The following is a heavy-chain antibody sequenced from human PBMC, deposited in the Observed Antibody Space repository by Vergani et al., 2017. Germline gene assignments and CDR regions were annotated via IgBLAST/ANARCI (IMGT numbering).Heavy chain of an antibody. CDR3: ARHTTYTDS. V-gene: IGHV5-51*01. CDR2: IYPADSDT. Sequence: EVELVQSGPEMRKPGESLKISCKGSEYSFGNYWIGWVRQMPGKGLEWMGIIYPADSDTRYSPSFQGKVTISADKSISTAFLQWDSLKASDTALYYWARHTTYTDSWGQGTLVTVSS. D-gene: IGHD1-1*01. J-gene: IGHJ4*02. CDR1: EYSFGNYW.